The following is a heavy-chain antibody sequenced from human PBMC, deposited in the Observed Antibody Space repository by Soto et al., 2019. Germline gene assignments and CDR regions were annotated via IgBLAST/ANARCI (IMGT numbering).Heavy chain of an antibody. CDR1: GGSISTSSYY. Sequence: PSETLSLTCTVSGGSISTSSYYWGWIRQPPGKGLEWIGSIYYSGSTYYNPSLKSRVTISADTSKNQSSLKLSSVTAADTAVYYCARLIAAAGGNRAYWGQGTLVTVSS. CDR3: ARLIAAAGGNRAY. J-gene: IGHJ4*02. D-gene: IGHD6-13*01. V-gene: IGHV4-39*01. CDR2: IYYSGST.